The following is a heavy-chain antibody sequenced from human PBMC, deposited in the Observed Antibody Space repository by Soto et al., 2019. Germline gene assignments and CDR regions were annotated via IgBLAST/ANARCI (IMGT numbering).Heavy chain of an antibody. CDR2: IYHSGST. Sequence: PSETLCRTCAVSGSSISSGGYSWSWIRQPPGKGLEGIGYIYHSGSTSYHPSLRSRVTISVDTSKNQFSLNLSSVTAADTAVYYCARGSTEYSSSWYRYWGQPSLVTVSS. D-gene: IGHD6-13*01. V-gene: IGHV4-30-2*01. CDR3: ARGSTEYSSSWYRY. CDR1: GSSISSGGYS. J-gene: IGHJ4*02.